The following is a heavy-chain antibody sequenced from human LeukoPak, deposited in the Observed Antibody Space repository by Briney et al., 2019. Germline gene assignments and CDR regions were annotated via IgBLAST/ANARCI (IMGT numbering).Heavy chain of an antibody. Sequence: PGGSLRHSCATFGFAFSDYWMTWVRQVPGKGLEWVANINREGNEKYYVDSVKGRFTISRDNAKNSVDLQMDSLRVEDTAVYYCARVGTWELQRVFDFWGQGTLVTVSS. J-gene: IGHJ4*02. V-gene: IGHV3-7*01. CDR1: GFAFSDYW. D-gene: IGHD1-26*01. CDR2: INREGNEK. CDR3: ARVGTWELQRVFDF.